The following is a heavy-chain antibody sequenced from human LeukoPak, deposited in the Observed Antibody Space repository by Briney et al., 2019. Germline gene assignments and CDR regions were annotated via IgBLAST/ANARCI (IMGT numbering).Heavy chain of an antibody. CDR2: IYYSGST. CDR1: GVSISSSSYY. Sequence: SETLSLTCTVSGVSISSSSYYWGWIRQPPGKGLEWIGSIYYSGSTYYNPSLKSRVTISVDTSKNQFSLKLSSVTAADTAVYYCASLRPIVVVIHVWGQGTLVTVSS. D-gene: IGHD3-22*01. J-gene: IGHJ4*02. CDR3: ASLRPIVVVIHV. V-gene: IGHV4-39*01.